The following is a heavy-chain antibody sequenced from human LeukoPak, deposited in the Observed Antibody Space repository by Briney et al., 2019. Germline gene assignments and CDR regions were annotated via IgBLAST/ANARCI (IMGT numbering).Heavy chain of an antibody. V-gene: IGHV3-30*18. D-gene: IGHD2-21*01. CDR3: AKDMGENQLWIWFDP. J-gene: IGHJ5*02. Sequence: GRSLTLSCAASGFTFSHYGMHWVRQAPGKGLEWVAVVSHDGSKKYYGDSVKGRFTISRDNSENTVYLQMNSLRREDTAVYYCAKDMGENQLWIWFDPWGQGTQVTVSS. CDR2: VSHDGSKK. CDR1: GFTFSHYG.